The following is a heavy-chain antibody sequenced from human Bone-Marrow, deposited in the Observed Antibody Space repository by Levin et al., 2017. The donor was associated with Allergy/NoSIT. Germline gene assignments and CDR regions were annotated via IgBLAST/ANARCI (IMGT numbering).Heavy chain of an antibody. CDR1: GGSISSSSYY. D-gene: IGHD3-10*01. CDR2: IYYSGST. Sequence: SQTLSLTCTVSGGSISSSSYYWGWIRQPPGKGLEWIGSIYYSGSTYYNPSLKSRVTISVDTSKNQFSLKLSSVTAADTAVYYCARDYYGSGSYYPYYDYGMDVWGQGTTVTVSS. V-gene: IGHV4-39*07. J-gene: IGHJ6*02. CDR3: ARDYYGSGSYYPYYDYGMDV.